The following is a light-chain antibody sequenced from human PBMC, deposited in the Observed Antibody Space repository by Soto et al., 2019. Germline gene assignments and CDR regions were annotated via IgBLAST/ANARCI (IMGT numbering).Light chain of an antibody. CDR3: QSYDSSLSGWV. CDR2: GNS. Sequence: QSVLTQPPSVSGAPGQRVTISCTGSSSNIGAGYDVHWYQQLPGTAPKLLIYGNSNRPSGVPDRFSGSKSGTSASLAITGLSAEDDADYYCQSYDSSLSGWVFCGGTALTVL. CDR1: SSNIGAGYD. J-gene: IGLJ3*02. V-gene: IGLV1-40*01.